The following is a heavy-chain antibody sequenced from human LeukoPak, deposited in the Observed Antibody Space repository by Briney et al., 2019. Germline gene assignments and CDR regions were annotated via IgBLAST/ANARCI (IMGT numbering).Heavy chain of an antibody. CDR3: ARRSSGYSY. V-gene: IGHV4-34*01. Sequence: SETLSLTCAVYGGSLSGYYWSWIRQPPGKGLEWIGEINHSGSTNYNPSLKSRVTISVDTSKNQFSLKLSSVTAADTAVYYCARRSSGYSYWGQGTLVTVSS. CDR2: INHSGST. D-gene: IGHD3-22*01. J-gene: IGHJ4*02. CDR1: GGSLSGYY.